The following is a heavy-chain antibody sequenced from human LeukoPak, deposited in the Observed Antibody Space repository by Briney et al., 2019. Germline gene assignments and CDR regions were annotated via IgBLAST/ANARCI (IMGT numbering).Heavy chain of an antibody. CDR3: ARDTYQPGLIDC. D-gene: IGHD2-2*01. Sequence: GGSLRLSGAASEFTFSLYAMNWVRQAPGKGLEWVSYINDVSSDIHCADSVKGRFTISRDNAKNTLYLQMNSLRAEDTAVYYCARDTYQPGLIDCWGQGTLVTVSS. CDR1: EFTFSLYA. J-gene: IGHJ4*02. CDR2: INDVSSDI. V-gene: IGHV3-21*05.